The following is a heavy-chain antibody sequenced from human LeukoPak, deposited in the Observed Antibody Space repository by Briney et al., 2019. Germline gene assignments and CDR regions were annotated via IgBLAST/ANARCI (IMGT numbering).Heavy chain of an antibody. CDR2: TYYRSTWSN. CDR3: ARDQGGFDY. D-gene: IGHD1-26*01. CDR1: GDSVSSHIAA. V-gene: IGHV6-1*01. Sequence: SQTFSLTCAISGDSVSSHIAAWNWIRQSPSRGLEWLGRTYYRSTWSNEYAVSVQSRITINPDTSRNHFSLQLSSVTPEDTAAYYCARDQGGFDYWGQGTLVAVSS. J-gene: IGHJ4*01.